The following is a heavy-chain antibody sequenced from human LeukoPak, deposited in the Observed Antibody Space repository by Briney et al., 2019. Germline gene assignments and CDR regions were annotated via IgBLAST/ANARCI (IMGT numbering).Heavy chain of an antibody. V-gene: IGHV1-69*13. CDR3: ASFLVSGLDATNKYYYYYGMDV. CDR2: IIPIFGTT. D-gene: IGHD2-15*01. Sequence: SVKVSCKASGGTFGNYGISWVRQAPGQGLEWMGGIIPIFGTTNYAQKFQGRVTITADESTSTAYMELSSLRSEDTAVYYCASFLVSGLDATNKYYYYYGMDVWGQGTTVTVSS. CDR1: GGTFGNYG. J-gene: IGHJ6*02.